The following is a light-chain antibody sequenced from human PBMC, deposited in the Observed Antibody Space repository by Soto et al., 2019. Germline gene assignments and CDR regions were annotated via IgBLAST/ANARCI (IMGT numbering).Light chain of an antibody. V-gene: IGLV2-23*02. CDR2: EVS. J-gene: IGLJ3*02. Sequence: QSALAQPASVSGFPGQSIAISCTGTSSDVGSYNLVSWYQQYPGKAPKLMIYEVSKRPSGVSDRFSGSKSGNTASLTISGLQAEDEADYYCCSYAGGSTPWVFGGGTQLTVL. CDR1: SSDVGSYNL. CDR3: CSYAGGSTPWV.